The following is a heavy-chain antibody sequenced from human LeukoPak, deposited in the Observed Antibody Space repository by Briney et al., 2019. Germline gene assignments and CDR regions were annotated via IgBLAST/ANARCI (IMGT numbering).Heavy chain of an antibody. J-gene: IGHJ6*02. D-gene: IGHD1-26*01. V-gene: IGHV3-13*01. Sequence: GGSLRLSCGASGFPFSNYDMHWVRHAPGKGLDWVSAIDTVGNTYYSGSVKGRFTISRENAQNSLFLQMNSLRDGDTVLYYCIRIRTREHQYGMDVWGQGTTVTVSS. CDR3: IRIRTREHQYGMDV. CDR1: GFPFSNYD. CDR2: IDTVGNT.